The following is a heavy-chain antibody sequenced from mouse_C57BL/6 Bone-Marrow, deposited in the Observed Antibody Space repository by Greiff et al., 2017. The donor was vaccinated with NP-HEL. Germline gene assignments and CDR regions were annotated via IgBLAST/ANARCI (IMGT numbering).Heavy chain of an antibody. CDR3: TSPHPGYAMDY. V-gene: IGHV5-12*01. Sequence: EVKLMESGGGLVQPGGSLKLSCAASGFTFSDYYMYWVRQTPEKRLEWVAYISNGGGSTYYPDTVKGRFTISRDNAKNTLYLQMSRLKSEDAAVYYCTSPHPGYAMDYWGQGTSVTVSS. CDR1: GFTFSDYY. J-gene: IGHJ4*01. CDR2: ISNGGGST.